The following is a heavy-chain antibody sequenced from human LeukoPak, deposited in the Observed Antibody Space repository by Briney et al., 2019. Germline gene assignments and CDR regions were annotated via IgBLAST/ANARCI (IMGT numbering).Heavy chain of an antibody. CDR2: INPSGGST. CDR3: ARARYCSGGSCLEYFQH. J-gene: IGHJ1*01. V-gene: IGHV1-46*01. D-gene: IGHD2-15*01. Sequence: ASVKVSCKASGYTFTSYYMHWVRQAPGQGLEWMGIINPSGGSTSYAQKFQGRVTMTRDTSTSTVYMELSSLRSEDTAVYYCARARYCSGGSCLEYFQHWGQGTLVTVSS. CDR1: GYTFTSYY.